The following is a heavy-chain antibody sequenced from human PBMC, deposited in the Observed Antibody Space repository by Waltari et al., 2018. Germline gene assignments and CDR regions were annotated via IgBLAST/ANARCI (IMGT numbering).Heavy chain of an antibody. D-gene: IGHD3-3*01. CDR1: GFPFSSYS. J-gene: IGHJ4*02. CDR2: ISSSSSYI. Sequence: EVQLVESGGGLVKPGGSLRLSCAASGFPFSSYSMNWVRPVPGKGLEWVSSISSSSSYIYYADSVKGRFTISRDNAKNSLYLQMNSLRAEDTAVYYCARSADFWSGYYFDYWGQGTLVTVSS. CDR3: ARSADFWSGYYFDY. V-gene: IGHV3-21*01.